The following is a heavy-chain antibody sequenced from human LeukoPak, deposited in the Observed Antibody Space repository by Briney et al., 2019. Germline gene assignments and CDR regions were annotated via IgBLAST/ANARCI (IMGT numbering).Heavy chain of an antibody. CDR1: GGAFSGYN. CDR3: ARPSGTTPFKRFDY. Sequence: SETLSLTCAVYGGAFSGYNWTWIRQPPGKGLEWIGEIDHSGSTDYNPSLKSRVTISVDTSKNQFSLKVSSVTAADTAVYYCARPSGTTPFKRFDYWGQGALVTVSS. J-gene: IGHJ4*02. CDR2: IDHSGST. D-gene: IGHD1-7*01. V-gene: IGHV4-34*01.